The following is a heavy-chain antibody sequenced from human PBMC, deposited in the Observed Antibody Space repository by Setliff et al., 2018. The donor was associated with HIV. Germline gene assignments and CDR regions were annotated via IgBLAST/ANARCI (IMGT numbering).Heavy chain of an antibody. V-gene: IGHV4-31*03. CDR2: IYYSGST. CDR1: GGSISSGGYY. D-gene: IGHD6-6*01. Sequence: SETLSLTCTVSGGSISSGGYYWSWIRQHPGKGLEWIGYIYYSGSTYYNPSLRSRVTISVDTSKNQFSLKLSSVTAADTAVYYCARRLAARRGFIDYWGQGTLVTVSS. J-gene: IGHJ4*02. CDR3: ARRLAARRGFIDY.